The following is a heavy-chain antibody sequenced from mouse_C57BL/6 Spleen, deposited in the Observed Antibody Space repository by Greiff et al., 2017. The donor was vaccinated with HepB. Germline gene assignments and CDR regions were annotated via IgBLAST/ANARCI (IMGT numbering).Heavy chain of an antibody. CDR1: GYTFTSYT. Sequence: VQLQQSGAELARPGASVKLSCKASGYTFTSYTMHWVKQRPGQGLEWIGYINPSSGYTKYNQKFKDKATLTADKSSSTDYMQLSSLTSEDSAVYCCGRYYGSSYWYFDVWGTGTTVTVSS. J-gene: IGHJ1*03. V-gene: IGHV1-4*01. CDR2: INPSSGYT. CDR3: GRYYGSSYWYFDV. D-gene: IGHD1-1*01.